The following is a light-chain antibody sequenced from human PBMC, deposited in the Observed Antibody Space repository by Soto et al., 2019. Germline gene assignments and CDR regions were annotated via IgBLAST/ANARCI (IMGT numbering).Light chain of an antibody. J-gene: IGKJ3*01. V-gene: IGKV1-39*01. CDR2: AAS. CDR3: QQSYSTPY. Sequence: DIQMTQSPSSLSASVGARVTITCRASQSISSSLNWYPQKPVKAPKLLIYAASSLQSGGPSRFSGSGSGTDFTLTISSLQPEDFATYYCQQSYSTPYFGPGTKVDIK. CDR1: QSISSS.